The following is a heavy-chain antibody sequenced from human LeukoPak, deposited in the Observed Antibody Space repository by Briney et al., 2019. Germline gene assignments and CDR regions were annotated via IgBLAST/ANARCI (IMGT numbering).Heavy chain of an antibody. CDR1: GFTFSSNW. CDR2: IKQDRSEK. V-gene: IGHV3-7*01. Sequence: GGSLRLSCAASGFTFSSNWMSWVRQAPGKGLEWVANIKQDRSEKYYVDSVKGRFTISRDNAKNSLYLQMNSLRAEDTAVYYCARGGQYSSSNFDYWGQGTLVTVSS. D-gene: IGHD6-6*01. CDR3: ARGGQYSSSNFDY. J-gene: IGHJ4*02.